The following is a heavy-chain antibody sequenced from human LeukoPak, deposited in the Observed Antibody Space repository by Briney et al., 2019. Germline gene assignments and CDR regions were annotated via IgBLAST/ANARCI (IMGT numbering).Heavy chain of an antibody. V-gene: IGHV1-69*05. CDR1: GGTFSSYA. J-gene: IGHJ4*02. Sequence: SVKVSCKASGGTFSSYAISWVRQAPGQGLEWMGRIIPIFATANYAQKFQGRVTITTDASTSTACMELSSLRSEDTAVYYCGRELGRQWLVDWGQGTLVTVSS. D-gene: IGHD6-19*01. CDR2: IIPIFATA. CDR3: GRELGRQWLVD.